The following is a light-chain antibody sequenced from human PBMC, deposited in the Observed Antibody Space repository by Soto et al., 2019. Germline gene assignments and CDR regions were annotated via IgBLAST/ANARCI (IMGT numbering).Light chain of an antibody. CDR3: QQRSNWPIT. Sequence: VRIHSKDTLSLSPGESATLSCRASQSVSGYLAWYQRKPGQTPRLLIFNTSNRATGIPARFSGSGSGTDFTLTISSLEPEDFAVYYCQQRSNWPITFGQGTRLEIK. J-gene: IGKJ5*01. CDR2: NTS. V-gene: IGKV3-11*01. CDR1: QSVSGY.